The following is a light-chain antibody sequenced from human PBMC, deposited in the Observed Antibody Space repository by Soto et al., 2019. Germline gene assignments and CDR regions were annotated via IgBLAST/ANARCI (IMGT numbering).Light chain of an antibody. V-gene: IGKV3-11*01. Sequence: EIVLTQSPATLSLSPGERVTLSCRASQSVSSFVAWYQHKPGQAPRPLIYDTFTRATGVPDRFSGGGSGTDFTLTISSLEPEDFAVYYCQQRARWPMPFGQGTRLERK. CDR3: QQRARWPMP. J-gene: IGKJ5*01. CDR1: QSVSSF. CDR2: DTF.